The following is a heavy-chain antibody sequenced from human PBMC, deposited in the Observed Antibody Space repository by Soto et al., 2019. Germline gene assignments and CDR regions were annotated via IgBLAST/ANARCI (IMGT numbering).Heavy chain of an antibody. CDR3: ARLVFDSRLNYLYFDH. V-gene: IGHV4-4*02. CDR1: GVSISSGNW. CDR2: VYNDGSA. J-gene: IGHJ4*02. D-gene: IGHD3-9*01. Sequence: SETLSLTCDVSGVSISSGNWWSWVRQPPGKGLEWIAEVYNDGSANYHPSLESRATISVDRSKNQFSLRLSSVTAADTGKYYCARLVFDSRLNYLYFDHWGQGTLVTVSS.